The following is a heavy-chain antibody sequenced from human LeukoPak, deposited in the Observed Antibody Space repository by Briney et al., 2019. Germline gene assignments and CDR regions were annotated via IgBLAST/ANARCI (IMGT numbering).Heavy chain of an antibody. CDR3: ARLKAVAGMNLPPDY. V-gene: IGHV3-30*04. D-gene: IGHD6-19*01. J-gene: IGHJ4*02. CDR1: GFTFSNYA. Sequence: GGSLRLSCAASGFTFSNYAMHWVRQAPGKGLEWVALISYDGSNRDYADSVKGRFTISRDDSKNTLYLQMNSLRAEDTAVYYCARLKAVAGMNLPPDYWGQGTLVTVSS. CDR2: ISYDGSNR.